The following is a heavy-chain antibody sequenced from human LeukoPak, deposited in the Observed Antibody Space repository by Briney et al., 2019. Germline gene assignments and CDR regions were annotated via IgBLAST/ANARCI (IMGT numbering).Heavy chain of an antibody. Sequence: GESLKISCKGSGYSFTSYWIGWVRQMPGKGLEWMGIIYPGDSDTRYSPSFQGQVTISADKSISTAYLQWSSLKASDTAMYYCATNAAVSSGWYVAFHYWGQGTLVTVSS. V-gene: IGHV5-51*01. D-gene: IGHD6-19*01. CDR3: ATNAAVSSGWYVAFHY. J-gene: IGHJ4*02. CDR1: GYSFTSYW. CDR2: IYPGDSDT.